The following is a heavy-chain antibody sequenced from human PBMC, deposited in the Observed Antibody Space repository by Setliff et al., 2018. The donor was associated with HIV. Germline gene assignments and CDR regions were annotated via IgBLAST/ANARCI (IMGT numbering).Heavy chain of an antibody. D-gene: IGHD3-10*01. CDR3: ARDRWFGENDAFDI. Sequence: TFIRYGISWVRQAPGLGLEWMGWINPHSGNTDFAQRFQGRITMTRDTSISTGYMELTRLRSDDTAVYYCARDRWFGENDAFDIWGQGTMVTVSS. J-gene: IGHJ3*02. CDR1: TFIRYG. CDR2: INPHSGNT. V-gene: IGHV1-2*02.